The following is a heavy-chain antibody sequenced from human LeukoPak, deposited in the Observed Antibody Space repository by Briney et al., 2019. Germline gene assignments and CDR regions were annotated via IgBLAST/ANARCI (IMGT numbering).Heavy chain of an antibody. J-gene: IGHJ4*02. V-gene: IGHV1-18*01. D-gene: IGHD2-2*03. Sequence: GASVKVSCKASGYTFTSYGISWVRQAPGRGLEWMGWISVYNGNTNYAQKFQGRVTMTTDTSTSTAYMELRSLRSDDTAVYYCATHRGYCSSTSCQNELELDYWGQGTLVTVSS. CDR3: ATHRGYCSSTSCQNELELDY. CDR1: GYTFTSYG. CDR2: ISVYNGNT.